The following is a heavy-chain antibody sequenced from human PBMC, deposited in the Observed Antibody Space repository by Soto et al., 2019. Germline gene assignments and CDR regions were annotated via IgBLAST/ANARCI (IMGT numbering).Heavy chain of an antibody. CDR3: ARTSDGYSYGYDYFDY. Sequence: SETLSLTCTVSGGSISSYYWSWIRQPPGKGLEWIGYIYYGGSTNYNPSLKSRVTISVDTSKNQFSLKLSSVTAADTAVYYCARTSDGYSYGYDYFDYWGQGTLVTVSS. D-gene: IGHD5-18*01. J-gene: IGHJ4*02. CDR1: GGSISSYY. CDR2: IYYGGST. V-gene: IGHV4-59*01.